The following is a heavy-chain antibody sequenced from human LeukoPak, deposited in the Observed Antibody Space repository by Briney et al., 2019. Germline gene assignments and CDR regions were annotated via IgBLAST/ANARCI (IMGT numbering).Heavy chain of an antibody. J-gene: IGHJ4*02. Sequence: GGSLRLSCAASGFTFSSYAMSWVRQAPGKGLEWVSAISGSGGSTYYADSVKGRFTISRDNSKNTLYLQMNSLRAEDTAVYYCAKDSRITMIVVVITSFDYWGQGTLVTVSS. CDR3: AKDSRITMIVVVITSFDY. CDR2: ISGSGGST. V-gene: IGHV3-23*01. D-gene: IGHD3-22*01. CDR1: GFTFSSYA.